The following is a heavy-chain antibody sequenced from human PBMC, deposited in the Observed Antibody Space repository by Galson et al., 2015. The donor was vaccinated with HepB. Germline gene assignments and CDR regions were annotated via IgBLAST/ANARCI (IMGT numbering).Heavy chain of an antibody. CDR3: ARDSYDFWSGYYLDYYYYYMDV. J-gene: IGHJ6*03. CDR2: ISSSSSYI. Sequence: SLRLSCAASGFTFSSYSMHWVRQAPGKGLEWVSSISSSSSYIYYADSVEGRFTISRDNAKNSLYLQMNSLRAEDTAVYYCARDSYDFWSGYYLDYYYYYMDVWGKGTTVTVSS. CDR1: GFTFSSYS. V-gene: IGHV3-21*01. D-gene: IGHD3-3*01.